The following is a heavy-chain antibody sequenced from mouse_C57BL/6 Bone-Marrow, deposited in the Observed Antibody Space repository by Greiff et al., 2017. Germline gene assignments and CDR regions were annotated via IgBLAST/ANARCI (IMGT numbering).Heavy chain of an antibody. CDR1: GYTFTDYY. CDR3: VTTVVAYFDY. CDR2: INPNNGGT. Sequence: EVQLQQSGPELVKPGASVKISCKASGYTFTDYYMNWVKQSHGKSLEWIGDINPNNGGTSYNQKFKGKATLTVDKSSSTAYMELRSLTSEDSAVXYGVTTVVAYFDYWGQGTTLTVSS. D-gene: IGHD1-1*01. J-gene: IGHJ2*01. V-gene: IGHV1-26*01.